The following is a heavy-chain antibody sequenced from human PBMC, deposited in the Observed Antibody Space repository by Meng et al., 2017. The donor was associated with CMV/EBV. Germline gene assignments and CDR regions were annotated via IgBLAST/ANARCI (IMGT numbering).Heavy chain of an antibody. Sequence: GSLRLSCTVSGGSISSSSYYWGWIRQPPGKGLEWIGSIYYSGSTYYNPSLKSRVTISVDTSKNQFSLKLSSVTAADTAVYYCARLRGNDFWSGYYTFYYYGMDVWGQGTTVTVSS. CDR3: ARLRGNDFWSGYYTFYYYGMDV. J-gene: IGHJ6*02. V-gene: IGHV4-39*07. CDR2: IYYSGST. CDR1: GGSISSSSYY. D-gene: IGHD3-3*01.